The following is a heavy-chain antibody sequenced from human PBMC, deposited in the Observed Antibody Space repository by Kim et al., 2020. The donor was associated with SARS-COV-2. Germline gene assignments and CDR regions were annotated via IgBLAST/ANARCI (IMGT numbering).Heavy chain of an antibody. V-gene: IGHV1-18*01. D-gene: IGHD3-16*01. J-gene: IGHJ6*02. CDR3: ARNYGSYSHMDV. Sequence: NYARGLLGRVTMTTDTSTSTAYMDLRSLRSDDTAVYYCARNYGSYSHMDVWGQGTTVTVSS.